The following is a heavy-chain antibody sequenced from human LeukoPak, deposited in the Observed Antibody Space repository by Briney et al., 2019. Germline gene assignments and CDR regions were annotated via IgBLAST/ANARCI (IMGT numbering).Heavy chain of an antibody. D-gene: IGHD4-17*01. V-gene: IGHV3-9*03. J-gene: IGHJ4*02. CDR1: GFTFDDCA. Sequence: PGGSLRLSCAASGFTFDDCAMHWVRQAPGKGLEWVSGISWNSGSIGYADSVKGRFTISRGDAKNSLYLQMNSLRAEDMALYYCAKDIRGYGDAFDYWGQGTLVTVSS. CDR2: ISWNSGSI. CDR3: AKDIRGYGDAFDY.